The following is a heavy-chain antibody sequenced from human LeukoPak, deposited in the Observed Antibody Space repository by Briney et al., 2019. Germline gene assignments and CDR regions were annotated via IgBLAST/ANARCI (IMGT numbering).Heavy chain of an antibody. CDR2: IKQDGSER. CDR3: ARVRTTGSYYGMDV. V-gene: IGHV3-7*01. CDR1: GFSFGSYW. D-gene: IGHD3-10*01. Sequence: GGSLRLSCAASGFSFGSYWMTWVRQAPGKGLEWVANIKQDGSERYYVDSVKGRLTISRDNAKNSLYLQMNSLRAEDTAMYYCARVRTTGSYYGMDVWGQGTTVTVSS. J-gene: IGHJ6*02.